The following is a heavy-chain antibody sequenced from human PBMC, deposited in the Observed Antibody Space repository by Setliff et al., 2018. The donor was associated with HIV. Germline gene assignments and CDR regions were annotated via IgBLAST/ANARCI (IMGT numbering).Heavy chain of an antibody. D-gene: IGHD1-1*01. CDR2: ILSTGERT. Sequence: PGGSLRLSCAASGFVFTFSNYAMSWVRQAPGEGLEWVSAILSTGERTFYADSVKGRFTISRDNSKNTVYLQMNSLRAEDTAVYYCARVFRNLPDYWGQGTLVTVSS. CDR1: GFVFTFSNYA. J-gene: IGHJ4*02. CDR3: ARVFRNLPDY. V-gene: IGHV3-23*01.